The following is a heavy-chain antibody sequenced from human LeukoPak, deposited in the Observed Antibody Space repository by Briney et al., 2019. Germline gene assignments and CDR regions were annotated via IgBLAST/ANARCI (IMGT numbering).Heavy chain of an antibody. V-gene: IGHV4-61*02. CDR3: VRCGSPRGSFDP. CDR2: IFASGST. CDR1: GGSISSGSYY. D-gene: IGHD2-15*01. J-gene: IGHJ5*02. Sequence: SQTLSLTCTVSGGSISSGSYYWSWIRQPAGKGLEWIGRIFASGSTSYNPSLKSRVTILLDRSKNQFSLKLSSVTPADTAVYYCVRCGSPRGSFDPWGQGTLVTVSS.